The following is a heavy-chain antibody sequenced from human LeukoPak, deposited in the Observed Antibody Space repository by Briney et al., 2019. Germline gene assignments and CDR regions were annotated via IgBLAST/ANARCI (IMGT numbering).Heavy chain of an antibody. Sequence: GGSLRLSCGASGFIFSKYGMHWVRQAPVKGLEWVAFINDKGVDKNYADSVKGRFTISRDNSKNTLVLQMNSLRSEDTAVYFCARDNRDWAFDYWGQGTLVTVSS. CDR1: GFIFSKYG. J-gene: IGHJ4*02. CDR2: INDKGVDK. V-gene: IGHV3-30*02. D-gene: IGHD2-21*02. CDR3: ARDNRDWAFDY.